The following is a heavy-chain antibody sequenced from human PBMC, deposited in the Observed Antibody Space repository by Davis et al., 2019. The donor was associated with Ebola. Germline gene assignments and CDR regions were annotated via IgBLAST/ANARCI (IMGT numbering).Heavy chain of an antibody. CDR3: ASGWGRDY. J-gene: IGHJ4*02. CDR1: GFTFSSYA. V-gene: IGHV3-21*01. CDR2: ISSSSSYI. Sequence: GESLKISCAASGFTFSSYAMSWVRQAPGKGLEWVSSISSSSSYIYYADSVKGRFTISRDNAKNSLYLQMNSLRAEDTAVYYCASGWGRDYWGQGTLVTVSS. D-gene: IGHD3-16*01.